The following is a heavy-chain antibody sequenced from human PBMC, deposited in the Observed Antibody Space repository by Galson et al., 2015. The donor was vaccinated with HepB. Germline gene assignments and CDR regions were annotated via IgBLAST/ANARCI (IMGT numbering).Heavy chain of an antibody. CDR2: MNADGGSV. Sequence: SLRLSCAASGFTFSSYGMNWVRQAPGKGLEWVSAMNADGGSVYYADSVKGRFTISGDNSKNTLFLQMNSLRAEDTAVYYCSKPTIAAAGSKSGLDVWGQGTAVTVSS. V-gene: IGHV3-23*01. J-gene: IGHJ6*02. CDR3: SKPTIAAAGSKSGLDV. D-gene: IGHD6-25*01. CDR1: GFTFSSYG.